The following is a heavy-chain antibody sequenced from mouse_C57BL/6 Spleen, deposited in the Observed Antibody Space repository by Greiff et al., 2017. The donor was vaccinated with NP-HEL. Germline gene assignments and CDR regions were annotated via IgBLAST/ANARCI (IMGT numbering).Heavy chain of an antibody. CDR3: ARIHEGYFDY. CDR1: GYTFTSYW. CDR2: IDPSDSYT. V-gene: IGHV1-69*01. Sequence: QVQLQQPGAELVMPGASVKLSCKASGYTFTSYWMHWVKQRPGQGLEWIGEIDPSDSYTNYNQKFKGKSTLTVDKSSSTAYMQLSSLTSEDSAVYYCARIHEGYFDYWGQGTTLTVSS. J-gene: IGHJ2*01.